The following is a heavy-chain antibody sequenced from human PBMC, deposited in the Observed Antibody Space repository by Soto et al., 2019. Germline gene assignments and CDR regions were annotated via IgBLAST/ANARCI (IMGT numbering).Heavy chain of an antibody. D-gene: IGHD5-18*01. J-gene: IGHJ4*02. Sequence: QVQLVQSGAEVKKPGSSVKVSCKTSGGTLSNYAISWLRQAPGQGPEWMGSIIPIFDTANYAQKFQGRVPITALESTSTVYVELSSLRSEDTAVYYWARGGVDSDVVTFFDYWGQGTLVTVSS. CDR2: IIPIFDTA. CDR1: GGTLSNYA. V-gene: IGHV1-69*15. CDR3: ARGGVDSDVVTFFDY.